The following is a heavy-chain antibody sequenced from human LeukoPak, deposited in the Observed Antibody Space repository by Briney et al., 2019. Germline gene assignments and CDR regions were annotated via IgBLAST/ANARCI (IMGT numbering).Heavy chain of an antibody. CDR3: ARDLKVTTRYYYYGMDV. CDR1: GYTFTSYY. CDR2: INPSGGST. Sequence: ASVKVSCKASGYTFTSYYMHWVRQAPGQGLEWMGIINPSGGSTSYAQKFQGRVTMTRDTSISTAYMELSRLRSDDTAVYYCARDLKVTTRYYYYGMDVWGQGTTVTVSS. V-gene: IGHV1-46*01. D-gene: IGHD4-17*01. J-gene: IGHJ6*02.